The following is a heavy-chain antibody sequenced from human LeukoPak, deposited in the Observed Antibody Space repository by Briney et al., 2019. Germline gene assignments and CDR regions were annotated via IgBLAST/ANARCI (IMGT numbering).Heavy chain of an antibody. CDR3: ARHGGPGIAAAGQFDY. Sequence: PSGTLSLTCAVSGGSISSSNWWSWVRQPPGKGLEWIGEIYHSGSTYYNPSLKSRVTISVDTSKNQFSLKLSSVTAADTAVYYCARHGGPGIAAAGQFDYWGQGTLVTVSS. CDR1: GGSISSSNW. V-gene: IGHV4-4*02. CDR2: IYHSGST. J-gene: IGHJ4*02. D-gene: IGHD6-13*01.